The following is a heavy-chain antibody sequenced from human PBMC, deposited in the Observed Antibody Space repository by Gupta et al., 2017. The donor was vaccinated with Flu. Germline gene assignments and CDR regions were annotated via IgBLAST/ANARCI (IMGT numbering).Heavy chain of an antibody. CDR3: ARGTYSSSWSSNFDN. J-gene: IGHJ4*02. V-gene: IGHV4-34*13. Sequence: RQPPGKRLEWIGEINRLGSTTYNPSLRSRVTISVDTATAQFFLQLNSATAADTAVYYCARGTYSSSWSSNFDNWGQGTQVTVSS. D-gene: IGHD6-13*01. CDR2: INRLGST.